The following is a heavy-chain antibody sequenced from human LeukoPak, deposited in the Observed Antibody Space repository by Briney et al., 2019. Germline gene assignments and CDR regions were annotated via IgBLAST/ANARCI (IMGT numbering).Heavy chain of an antibody. V-gene: IGHV3-9*01. D-gene: IGHD2-15*01. CDR2: ISWNSGSR. Sequence: GGSLRLSCAASGFTFDDFAMHWVRQAPGKGLEWVSGISWNSGSRGYADSVKSRFTISRDNAKNSLYLQMNSLRAEDTAMYYCARGSGGSPNWFDPWGQGTLVTVSS. CDR1: GFTFDDFA. CDR3: ARGSGGSPNWFDP. J-gene: IGHJ5*02.